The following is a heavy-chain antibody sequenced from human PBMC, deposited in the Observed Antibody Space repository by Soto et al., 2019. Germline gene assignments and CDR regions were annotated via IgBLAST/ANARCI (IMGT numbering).Heavy chain of an antibody. CDR2: VSPIGTP. J-gene: IGHJ6*02. V-gene: IGHV4-31*03. CDR1: GDSVSGGYY. Sequence: QVQLQESGPGLVKPSQTLSLTCTVSGDSVSGGYYWSWVRQRPRKGLEWIGYVSPIGTPYYSPSLNSRVSIPIATSKNQLSLEVRSVTAADTAVYYCARDRGSYGMDVWGQGTTVTVSS. CDR3: ARDRGSYGMDV.